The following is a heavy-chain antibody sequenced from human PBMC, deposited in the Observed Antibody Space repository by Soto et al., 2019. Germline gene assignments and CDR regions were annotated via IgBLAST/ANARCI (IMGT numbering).Heavy chain of an antibody. J-gene: IGHJ4*02. D-gene: IGHD3-9*01. CDR1: GFTFSNAG. V-gene: IGHV3-15*01. CDR3: STDPLQTIDGLVSRDFDY. CDR2: IKSKTVGGTT. Sequence: GGSLRLSCAASGFTFSNAGMSWVHQAPGKGLEWVGRIKSKTVGGTTDYAAPVIGRFTNSRDDSKNTLYLQMNSLKTEDTAVYFCSTDPLQTIDGLVSRDFDYWGQGTLVTVSS.